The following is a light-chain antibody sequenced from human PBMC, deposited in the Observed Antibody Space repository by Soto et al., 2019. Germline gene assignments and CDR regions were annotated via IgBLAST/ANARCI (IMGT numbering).Light chain of an antibody. CDR1: ATNIGRNH. CDR3: ATWDDSLSGHVV. Sequence: QSVLTQPPSASRTPGQRVTISCSGGATNIGRNHVYWYQQFPGVAPRLLIYRNNQRPSGVPDRISGSKSGTSASLAISGLRSEDEADYYCATWDDSLSGHVVFGGGTKVTVL. V-gene: IGLV1-47*01. CDR2: RNN. J-gene: IGLJ2*01.